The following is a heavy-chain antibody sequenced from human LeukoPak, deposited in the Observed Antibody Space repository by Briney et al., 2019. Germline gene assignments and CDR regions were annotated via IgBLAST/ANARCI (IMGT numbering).Heavy chain of an antibody. CDR2: ISYDGSNK. Sequence: PGGSLRLSCAASGFTFSSYAMHWVRQAPGKGLEWVAVISYDGSNKYYADSVKGRFTISRDNSKNTLYLQMNSLRAEDTAVYYCARDKATMNFDYWGQGTLVTVSS. CDR3: ARDKATMNFDY. J-gene: IGHJ4*02. D-gene: IGHD5-24*01. CDR1: GFTFSSYA. V-gene: IGHV3-30-3*01.